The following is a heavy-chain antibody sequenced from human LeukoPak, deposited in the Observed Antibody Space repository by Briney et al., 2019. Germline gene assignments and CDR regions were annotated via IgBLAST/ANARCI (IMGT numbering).Heavy chain of an antibody. Sequence: HAGGSLRLSCAASGFTFSTYWMHWVRQAPGKGLVWVSRMNNDGSTTNYADSVKGRFIISRDNAKNTLYLQMNSLRAEDTAVYYCATAGNYRFDYWGLGTLVTVSS. CDR2: MNNDGSTT. J-gene: IGHJ4*02. CDR1: GFTFSTYW. V-gene: IGHV3-74*01. CDR3: ATAGNYRFDY. D-gene: IGHD1-7*01.